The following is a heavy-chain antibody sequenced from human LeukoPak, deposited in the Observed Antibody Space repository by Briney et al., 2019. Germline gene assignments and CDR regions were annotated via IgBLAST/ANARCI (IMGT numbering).Heavy chain of an antibody. CDR2: ISSSGSTI. V-gene: IGHV3-11*04. D-gene: IGHD3/OR15-3a*01. CDR3: ARTGLGLYSFDY. Sequence: PGGSLRLSCAASGFTFSDYYMSWIRQAPGKGLEWVSYISSSGSTIYYADSVKGRFTISRDNAKNSVYLQMNGLRLEDTAVYYCARTGLGLYSFDYWGQGIQVTISS. CDR1: GFTFSDYY. J-gene: IGHJ4*02.